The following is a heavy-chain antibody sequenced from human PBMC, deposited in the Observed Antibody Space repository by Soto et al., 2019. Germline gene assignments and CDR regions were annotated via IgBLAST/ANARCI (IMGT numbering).Heavy chain of an antibody. CDR2: ISYDGSNK. J-gene: IGHJ4*02. D-gene: IGHD2-21*02. V-gene: IGHV3-30*18. CDR3: AKDHRGDSYSFDQ. CDR1: GFTFSSDG. Sequence: QVQLVESGGGVVQPGRALRLSCAASGFTFSSDGMHWVRQAPGKGLEWVAVISYDGSNKYYADSVKGRLTISRDNSKNTLYLQMNSLRDEDTAVYYCAKDHRGDSYSFDQWGQGTLVTVSS.